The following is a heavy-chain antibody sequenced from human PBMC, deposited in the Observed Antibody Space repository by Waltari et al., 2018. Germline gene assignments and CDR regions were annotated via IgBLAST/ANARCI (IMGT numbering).Heavy chain of an antibody. CDR2: ISSSSSNI. V-gene: IGHV3-48*02. J-gene: IGHJ5*01. Sequence: EVQLVESGGGLVQPGGSLRLSCAASGFTFSSYSMSWVRQDPGKGLECVVDISSSSSNIYYADAVKGRSTISRDKAKNSLYLQMTSLRDEATAVYYCARAVRGSHQNDSWGQGTLVTVSS. CDR3: ARAVRGSHQNDS. CDR1: GFTFSSYS. D-gene: IGHD1-26*01.